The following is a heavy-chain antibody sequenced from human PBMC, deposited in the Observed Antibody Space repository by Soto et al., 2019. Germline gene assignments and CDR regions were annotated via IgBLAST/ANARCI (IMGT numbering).Heavy chain of an antibody. D-gene: IGHD3-16*01. CDR2: IKQDGTSK. CDR1: GFTFTSYW. V-gene: IGHV3-7*05. J-gene: IGHJ4*02. CDR3: ARLRFIFMGRDFDS. Sequence: EVQLVESGGGLVQPGGSLRLSCAASGFTFTSYWMSWVRQAPGKGLEWVANIKQDGTSKYYADSVKGRFTVSRDNGKSSIYFQMDSLRDDDTAVYLCARLRFIFMGRDFDSCGQGTLVTVSS.